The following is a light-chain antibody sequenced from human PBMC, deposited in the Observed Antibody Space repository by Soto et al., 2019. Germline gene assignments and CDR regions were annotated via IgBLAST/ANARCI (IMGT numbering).Light chain of an antibody. V-gene: IGLV2-8*01. Sequence: QSALTQPPSASGSPGQSVTISCTGTSSDVGADNYVSWYQQHPGKAPRLVIYEVTKRPSGVPERFSGSKSGNTASLTVSALQADDEADYYCSSYSGAYTLVVFGGGTKLTVL. J-gene: IGLJ2*01. CDR3: SSYSGAYTLVV. CDR2: EVT. CDR1: SSDVGADNY.